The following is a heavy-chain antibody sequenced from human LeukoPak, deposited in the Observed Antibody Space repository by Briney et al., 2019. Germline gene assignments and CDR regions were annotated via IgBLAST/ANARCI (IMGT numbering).Heavy chain of an antibody. V-gene: IGHV4-4*02. Sequence: PSGTLSLTCAVSGGSISSSNWWSWVRQPPGKGLEWIGEIYHSGSTNYNPSLKSRVTISVDTSKNQFSLKLSSVTAADTAVYYCARVVVPAARQPLFDYWGQGTLVTVSS. J-gene: IGHJ4*02. CDR3: ARVVVPAARQPLFDY. CDR2: IYHSGST. D-gene: IGHD2-2*01. CDR1: GGSISSSNW.